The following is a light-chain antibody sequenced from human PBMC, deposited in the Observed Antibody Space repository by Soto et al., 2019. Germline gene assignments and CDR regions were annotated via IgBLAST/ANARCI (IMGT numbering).Light chain of an antibody. CDR1: QSVLYSSNNKNY. J-gene: IGKJ2*01. CDR3: QQYYSTPYT. V-gene: IGKV4-1*01. CDR2: WAS. Sequence: DIVMTQSPDSLAVSLGERATINCKSSQSVLYSSNNKNYLAWYQQKPGQPLKLLIYWASTRESGVPDRFSGSGSGTDFTLTISSLQAEDVAVYYCQQYYSTPYTFGQGTKLEIK.